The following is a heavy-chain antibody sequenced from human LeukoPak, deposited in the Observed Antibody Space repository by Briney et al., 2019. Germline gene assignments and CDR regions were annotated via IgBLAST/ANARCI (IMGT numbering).Heavy chain of an antibody. J-gene: IGHJ4*02. Sequence: GGSLRLSCAASGFTFSNYAMHWVRQAPGKGLECVAVISFDGSDKYYADSVKGRFTISRDNSENTLYVQMNSLRAEDTAVYYCARGTYYYDSSGYYSGGLGYWGQGTLVIVSS. CDR2: ISFDGSDK. D-gene: IGHD3-22*01. CDR3: ARGTYYYDSSGYYSGGLGY. CDR1: GFTFSNYA. V-gene: IGHV3-30*04.